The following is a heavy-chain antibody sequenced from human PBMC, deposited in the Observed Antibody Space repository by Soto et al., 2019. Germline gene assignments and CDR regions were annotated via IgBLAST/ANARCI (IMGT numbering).Heavy chain of an antibody. CDR1: GYTFTSYG. V-gene: IGHV1-18*01. Sequence: QLVQSGVEMKNPGASVKVSCKASGYTFTSYGISWVRQAPGPGLAWMGWISGFNDDTNHAQNFQGRVTVTKDTSTSTANMELRSLKSDDTAMYYCARSGSYYPARNWFGTWGQGTLVIVSS. D-gene: IGHD3-10*01. J-gene: IGHJ5*02. CDR3: ARSGSYYPARNWFGT. CDR2: ISGFNDDT.